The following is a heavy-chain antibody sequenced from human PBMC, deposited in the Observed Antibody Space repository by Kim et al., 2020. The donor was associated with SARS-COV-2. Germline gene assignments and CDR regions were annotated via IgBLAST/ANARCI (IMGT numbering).Heavy chain of an antibody. CDR3: TREGADFGDY. V-gene: IGHV3-49*04. J-gene: IGHJ4*02. CDR2: IRSKAYGGTT. CDR1: GFTFGDYT. Sequence: GGSLRLSCTASGFTFGDYTMSWVRQAPGKGLEWVGFIRSKAYGGTTEYAASVKGRFTISRDDSKSIAYLQMNSLKTEDTAVYYCTREGADFGDYWGQGTLVTVSS. D-gene: IGHD2-21*01.